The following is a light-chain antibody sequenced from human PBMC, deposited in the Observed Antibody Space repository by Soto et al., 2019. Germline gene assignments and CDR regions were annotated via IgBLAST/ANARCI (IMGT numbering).Light chain of an antibody. V-gene: IGKV3-15*01. J-gene: IGKJ1*01. CDR2: GAS. Sequence: EIVMTQSPATLSVSPGDRATLSCRASQSVSSNLAWYLQKPGQAPSLLIYGASTRATGVPARFSGSGSGTEFTLTISSLQSEDFAVYYCQQYNNWPPWTFGQGTKVEIK. CDR1: QSVSSN. CDR3: QQYNNWPPWT.